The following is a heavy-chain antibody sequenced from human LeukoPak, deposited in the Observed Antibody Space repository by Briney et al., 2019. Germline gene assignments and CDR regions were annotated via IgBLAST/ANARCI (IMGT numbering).Heavy chain of an antibody. J-gene: IGHJ4*02. D-gene: IGHD1-26*01. Sequence: GGSLRLSCAASGFTFSSYAMHWVRQAPGKGLEWVAAISGSGGSTYYADSVKGRFTTSRDNFKNTLYLQMNSLRAEDTAVYYCAKEVIVGVSFDYWGQGTLVTVSS. CDR3: AKEVIVGVSFDY. V-gene: IGHV3-23*01. CDR2: ISGSGGST. CDR1: GFTFSSYA.